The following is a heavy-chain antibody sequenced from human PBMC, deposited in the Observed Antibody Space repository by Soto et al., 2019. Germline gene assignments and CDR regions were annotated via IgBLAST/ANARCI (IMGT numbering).Heavy chain of an antibody. CDR2: IYYSGST. CDR3: ARFDSFDAFDI. Sequence: SETLSLTCTVSGGSISSYYWSWIRQPPGKGLEWIGYIYYSGSTNYNPSLKSRVTISVDTSKNQFSLKLSSVTAADTAVYYCARFDSFDAFDIWGQGTTVTVSS. D-gene: IGHD3-9*01. CDR1: GGSISSYY. V-gene: IGHV4-59*01. J-gene: IGHJ3*02.